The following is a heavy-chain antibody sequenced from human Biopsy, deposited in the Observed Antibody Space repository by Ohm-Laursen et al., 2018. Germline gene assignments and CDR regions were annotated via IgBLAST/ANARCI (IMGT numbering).Heavy chain of an antibody. D-gene: IGHD6-19*01. CDR3: ALQSVAQMKNFDY. Sequence: ASVKASCKASGFSFTGYYIHWVRQAPGQGLEWMGWISPKSGGTNYAQKFQGNITMTKNTSMSTAYMEMSRLRSDDTAVYCCALQSVAQMKNFDYWGQGTLVTVSS. CDR1: GFSFTGYY. J-gene: IGHJ4*02. CDR2: ISPKSGGT. V-gene: IGHV1-2*02.